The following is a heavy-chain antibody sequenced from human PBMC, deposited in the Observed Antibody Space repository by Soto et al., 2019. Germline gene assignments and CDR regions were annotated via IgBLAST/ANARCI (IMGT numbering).Heavy chain of an antibody. D-gene: IGHD6-13*01. CDR3: ATRDNSRFY. CDR2: SHQSGST. CDR1: GVSISSHDW. J-gene: IGHJ4*02. Sequence: QVQLQESGPGLVKPSGTLSLTCAVSGVSISSHDWWTWVRQPPGKGLEWIGESHQSGSTNYNSSLESRVTIEVDMSKNQFSLKLRSVTVADTAVYYCATRDNSRFYWGQGTLVTVSS. V-gene: IGHV4-4*02.